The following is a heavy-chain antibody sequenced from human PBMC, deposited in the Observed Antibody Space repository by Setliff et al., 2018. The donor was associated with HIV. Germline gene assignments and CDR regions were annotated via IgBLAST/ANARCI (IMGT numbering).Heavy chain of an antibody. CDR2: IYYGGNT. J-gene: IGHJ5*02. V-gene: IGHV4-39*07. CDR1: GGSIRRSDYS. CDR3: VRDGTQCSRTTCINWVDP. D-gene: IGHD2-2*01. Sequence: SETLSLTCNVSGGSIRRSDYSWGWIRQPPGKGLEWIGNIYYGGNTYYNPSLKSRVIISVDTSRNQFSLKLSSVTAADTAMYYCVRDGTQCSRTTCINWVDPWGQGTLVTVSS.